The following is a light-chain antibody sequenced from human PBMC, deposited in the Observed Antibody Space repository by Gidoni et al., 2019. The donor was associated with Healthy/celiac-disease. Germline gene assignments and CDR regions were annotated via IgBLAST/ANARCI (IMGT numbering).Light chain of an antibody. Sequence: QSALTPPASVSGSPGQSITNSCTGTSSDVGSYNLVSWYQQHPGKAPQLMIYEGSKRPLGVSNRFSGSKTGNTASLTISGLQAEDEADYYCCSYAGSSTWVFGGGTKLTVL. CDR2: EGS. CDR1: SSDVGSYNL. V-gene: IGLV2-23*01. CDR3: CSYAGSSTWV. J-gene: IGLJ3*02.